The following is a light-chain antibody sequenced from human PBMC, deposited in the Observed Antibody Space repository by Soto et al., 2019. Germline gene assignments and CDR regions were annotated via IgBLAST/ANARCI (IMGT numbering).Light chain of an antibody. J-gene: IGKJ3*01. CDR2: AAS. CDR3: QQVNSFPPT. CDR1: HTISSY. V-gene: IGKV1-9*01. Sequence: DIQLTQSPSFLSASVGDRVTITCRASHTISSYLAWYQQKPGKAPELLLYAASTLQNGVPSMFSGSGSETDFTLTISGLQPEDLGTYYCQQVNSFPPTFGPGTKVGLK.